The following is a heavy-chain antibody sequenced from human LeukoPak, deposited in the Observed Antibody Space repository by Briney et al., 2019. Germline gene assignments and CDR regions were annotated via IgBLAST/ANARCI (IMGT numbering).Heavy chain of an antibody. D-gene: IGHD5-12*01. CDR2: IYYSGST. J-gene: IGHJ5*02. CDR1: GGSISSSSYY. CDR3: ARSPRVYSGYDGAGWFDP. Sequence: SETLSLTCTVSGGSISSSSYYWGWIRQPPGKGLEWIGSIYYSGSTYYNPSLKSRVTISVDTSKNQFSLKLSSVTAADTAVYYCARSPRVYSGYDGAGWFDPWGQGTLVTVSS. V-gene: IGHV4-39*01.